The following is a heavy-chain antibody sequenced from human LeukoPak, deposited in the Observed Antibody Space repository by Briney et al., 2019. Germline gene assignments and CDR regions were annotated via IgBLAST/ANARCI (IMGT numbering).Heavy chain of an antibody. J-gene: IGHJ4*02. CDR2: IYWDDDR. CDR1: GLSLRSRGAG. D-gene: IGHD3-22*01. V-gene: IGHV2-5*02. Sequence: SGPTLLKPTHTLTLTYTLSGLSLRSRGAGVGWIRLPPGKTLEWLALIYWDDDRRYSPSLKSRLTITKDTSKDQVVLTLTNVDPVDTGTYYCAHRPYDPIGYGLYYFDYWGQGTLVTVSS. CDR3: AHRPYDPIGYGLYYFDY.